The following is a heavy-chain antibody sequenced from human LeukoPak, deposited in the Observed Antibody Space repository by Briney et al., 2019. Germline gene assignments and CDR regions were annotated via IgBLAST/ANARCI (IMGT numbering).Heavy chain of an antibody. CDR1: GFTFDDYA. Sequence: GGSLRLSCAASGFTFDDYAMHWVRQAPGKGLEWVSGISWNSGSIGYADSVKGRFTISRDNAKNSLYLQMNSLRAEDTALYYCARNLGLGPNFDYWGQGALVTVSS. J-gene: IGHJ4*02. D-gene: IGHD7-27*01. CDR2: ISWNSGSI. V-gene: IGHV3-9*01. CDR3: ARNLGLGPNFDY.